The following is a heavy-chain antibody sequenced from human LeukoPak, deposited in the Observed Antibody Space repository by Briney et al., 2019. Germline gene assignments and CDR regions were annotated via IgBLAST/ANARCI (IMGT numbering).Heavy chain of an antibody. CDR3: ATLLGWSSGWYFGY. CDR2: IYYSGST. V-gene: IGHV4-59*01. J-gene: IGHJ4*02. CDR1: GGSISSYY. Sequence: SETLSLTCTVSGGSISSYYWSWIRQPPGKGLEWIGDIYYSGSTNYNPSLKSRVTISVDTSKNQFSLKLSSVTAADTAVYYCATLLGWSSGWYFGYWGQGTLVTVSS. D-gene: IGHD6-19*01.